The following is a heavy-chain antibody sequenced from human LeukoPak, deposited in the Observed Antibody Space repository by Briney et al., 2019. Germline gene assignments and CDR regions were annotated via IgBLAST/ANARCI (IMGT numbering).Heavy chain of an antibody. Sequence: GGSLRLSCAASGFTFSSYWMSWVRQAPGKGLEWVANIKQDGSEKYYVDSVKGRFTISRDNAKNSLYLQMNSLRAEGTAVYYCARGPLYSSGWLYYFDYWGQGTLVTVSS. J-gene: IGHJ4*02. V-gene: IGHV3-7*03. D-gene: IGHD6-19*01. CDR1: GFTFSSYW. CDR2: IKQDGSEK. CDR3: ARGPLYSSGWLYYFDY.